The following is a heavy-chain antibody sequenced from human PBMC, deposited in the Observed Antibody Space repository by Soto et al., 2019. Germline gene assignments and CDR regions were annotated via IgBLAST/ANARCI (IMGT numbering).Heavy chain of an antibody. J-gene: IGHJ5*02. CDR2: TRNKANSYTT. Sequence: PGESLKISCAASGFTFSDHYMDWVRQAPGKGLEWVGRTRNKANSYTTEYAASVKGRFTISRDDSKNSLYLQMNSLKTEDTAVYYCARDWSQGNWFDPWGQGTLVTVSS. V-gene: IGHV3-72*01. CDR1: GFTFSDHY. CDR3: ARDWSQGNWFDP.